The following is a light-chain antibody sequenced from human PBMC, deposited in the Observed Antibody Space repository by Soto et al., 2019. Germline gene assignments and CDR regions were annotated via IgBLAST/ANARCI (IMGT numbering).Light chain of an antibody. CDR2: IAS. J-gene: IGKJ4*01. V-gene: IGKV1-27*01. CDR1: QGIGNY. Sequence: DIQMTQSPSSLSASVGDRVTITCRASQGIGNYVAWYQQKLGKGPKLLIYIASTLQSGVPSRFSGSKSGTDFTLTISSLQPEDVATYYCQKYNSGLALTFGGGTKVEIK. CDR3: QKYNSGLALT.